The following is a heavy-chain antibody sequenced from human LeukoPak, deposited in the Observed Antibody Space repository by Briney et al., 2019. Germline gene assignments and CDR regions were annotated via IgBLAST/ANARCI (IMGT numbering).Heavy chain of an antibody. CDR2: ISYDGSNK. J-gene: IGHJ5*02. CDR1: GFTFSSYA. D-gene: IGHD3-9*01. V-gene: IGHV3-30-3*01. Sequence: GRSLRLSCAASGFTFSSYAMHWVRQAPGKGLEWVAVISYDGSNKYYADSVKGRFTISRDNSKNTLYLQMNSLRAEDTAVYYCAKVATIPRSGKNWFDPWGQGTLVTVSS. CDR3: AKVATIPRSGKNWFDP.